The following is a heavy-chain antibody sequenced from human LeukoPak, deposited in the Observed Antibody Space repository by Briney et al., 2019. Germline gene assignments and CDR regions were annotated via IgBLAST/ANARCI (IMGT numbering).Heavy chain of an antibody. CDR2: IFPSSGSA. J-gene: IGHJ4*02. V-gene: IGHV1-46*04. CDR1: GYTFINCY. CDR3: AREYNGGYFAY. Sequence: ASVKLSCKASGYTFINCYMHWVRQAPGQGLEWMGIIFPSSGSATYSQKLQGRITMTSDASTSTVYMEVSSLTSEDTAVYYCAREYNGGYFAYWGQGTLVTVSS. D-gene: IGHD1-14*01.